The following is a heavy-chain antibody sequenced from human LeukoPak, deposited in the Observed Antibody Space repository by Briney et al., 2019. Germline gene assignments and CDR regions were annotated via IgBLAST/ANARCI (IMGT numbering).Heavy chain of an antibody. CDR3: ARGIFYGGRNQYIWLDL. D-gene: IGHD4-23*01. V-gene: IGHV4-34*01. Sequence: SETLSLTCAVYGGPFRGFFRSWIRQAPGKGLEWIGEVSHSGSSNYNPSLQSRINISLDTSKSQFSLRLTSVTAADTAVYYCARGIFYGGRNQYIWLDLWGQGTLVTVSS. J-gene: IGHJ5*02. CDR2: VSHSGSS. CDR1: GGPFRGFF.